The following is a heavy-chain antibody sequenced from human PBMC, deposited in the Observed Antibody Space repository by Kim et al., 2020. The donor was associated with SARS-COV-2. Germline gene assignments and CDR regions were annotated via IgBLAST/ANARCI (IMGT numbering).Heavy chain of an antibody. D-gene: IGHD3-22*01. J-gene: IGHJ5*02. V-gene: IGHV4-59*01. CDR3: ARDRLASSDWRGFAS. CDR1: GGSFSDYY. Sequence: SETLSLTCTVSGGSFSDYYWSWIRQPPGKGLDWIAYMYYSGITKYNPSLNNRVTVSLDTSKNPFSLRLSSVTAADTALSSCARDRLASSDWRGFASWGQG. CDR2: MYYSGIT.